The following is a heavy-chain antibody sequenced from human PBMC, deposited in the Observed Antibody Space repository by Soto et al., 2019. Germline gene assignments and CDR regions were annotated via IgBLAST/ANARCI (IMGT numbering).Heavy chain of an antibody. CDR3: ARDLYSSSGSI. CDR1: GFTFSSYS. D-gene: IGHD6-13*01. J-gene: IGHJ3*02. V-gene: IGHV3-48*01. CDR2: ISSSSSTI. Sequence: EVQLVESGGGLVQPGGSLRLSCAASGFTFSSYSMNWVRQAPGKGLEWVSYISSSSSTIYYADSVKGRFTISRENAKNSRYLQMNSLRAENTAVYYCARDLYSSSGSIWCQGTMVTVSS.